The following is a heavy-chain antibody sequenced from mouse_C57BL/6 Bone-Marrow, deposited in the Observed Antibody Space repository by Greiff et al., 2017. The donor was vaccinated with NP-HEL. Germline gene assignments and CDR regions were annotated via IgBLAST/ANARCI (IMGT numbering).Heavy chain of an antibody. D-gene: IGHD1-1*01. Sequence: VQLKQSGAELVRPGASVKLSCTASGFNIKDDYMHWVKQRPEQGLEWIGWIDPENGDTEYASKFQGKATITADTSSNTAYLQLSSLTSEDTAVYYCTTGTTVYWGQGTTLTVSS. J-gene: IGHJ2*01. V-gene: IGHV14-4*01. CDR1: GFNIKDDY. CDR3: TTGTTVY. CDR2: IDPENGDT.